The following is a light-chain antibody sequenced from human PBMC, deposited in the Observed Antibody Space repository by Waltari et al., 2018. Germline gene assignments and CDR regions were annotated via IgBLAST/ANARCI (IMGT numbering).Light chain of an antibody. CDR1: QGISSY. J-gene: IGKJ4*01. V-gene: IGKV1-9*01. CDR2: DAS. Sequence: IQLTQSPPSLSASVGVRVPITCRASQGISSYLAWYQQKPGKAPKLLIYDASTLQSGVPSRFSGSGSGTDFTLTISSLQPEDFATYYCQQLSSYPLTFGGGTKVEIK. CDR3: QQLSSYPLT.